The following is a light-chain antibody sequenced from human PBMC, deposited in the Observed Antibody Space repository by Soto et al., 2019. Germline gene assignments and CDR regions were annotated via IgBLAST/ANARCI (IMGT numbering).Light chain of an antibody. V-gene: IGKV3-15*01. Sequence: EIVMTQSPATLSVSPGERATLSCRASQSLNRDLAWYQQRPGQSPRLLIFGASIRAAGIPARFSGSGSGTEFTLTIDSLQSEDFALYSCQQYLNWPGTFGQGTKVEI. J-gene: IGKJ1*01. CDR1: QSLNRD. CDR2: GAS. CDR3: QQYLNWPGT.